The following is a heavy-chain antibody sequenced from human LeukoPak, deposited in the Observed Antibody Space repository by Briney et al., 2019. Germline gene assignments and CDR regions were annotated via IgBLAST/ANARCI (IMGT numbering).Heavy chain of an antibody. CDR1: GFTFDDYA. J-gene: IGHJ3*02. CDR2: ISWNSGSI. CDR3: AKDIGLTLGTAFDI. Sequence: QSGGSLRLSCAASGFTFDDYAMHWVRQAPGKGLEWVSGISWNSGSIGYADSVKGRFTISRDNAKNSLYLQMNSLRAEDTALYYCAKDIGLTLGTAFDIWGQGTMVTVSS. D-gene: IGHD1-1*01. V-gene: IGHV3-9*01.